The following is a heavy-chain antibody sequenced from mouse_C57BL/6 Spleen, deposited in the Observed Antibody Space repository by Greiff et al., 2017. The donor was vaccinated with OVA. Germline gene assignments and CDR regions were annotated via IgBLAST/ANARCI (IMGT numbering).Heavy chain of an antibody. Sequence: EVQLQESGPGLVKPSQSLSLTCSVTGYSITSGYYWNWIRQFPGNKLEWMGYISYDGSNNYNPSLKNRISITRDTSKNQFFLKLNSVTTEDTATYYCARDLYGNSYFDVWGTGTTVTVSS. J-gene: IGHJ1*03. D-gene: IGHD2-1*01. CDR1: GYSITSGYY. V-gene: IGHV3-6*01. CDR3: ARDLYGNSYFDV. CDR2: ISYDGSN.